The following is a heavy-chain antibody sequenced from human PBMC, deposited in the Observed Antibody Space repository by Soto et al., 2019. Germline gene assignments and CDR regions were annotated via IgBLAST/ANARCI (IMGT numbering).Heavy chain of an antibody. CDR1: GDSISSGNW. V-gene: IGHV4-4*02. Sequence: QVQLQESGPGLVKPSGTLSLTCAVSGDSISSGNWWVWIRQTPGKGLEWIGEVHHSGITNYNPSLTSRVTISRDTSKNQFSLILRSVTAADTAVYYCARDTGRANPDFWGQGTLVTVSS. J-gene: IGHJ4*02. D-gene: IGHD2-15*01. CDR2: VHHSGIT. CDR3: ARDTGRANPDF.